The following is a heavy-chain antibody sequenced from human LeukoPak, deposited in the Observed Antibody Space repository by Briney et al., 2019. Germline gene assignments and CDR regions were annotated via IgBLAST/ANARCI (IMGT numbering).Heavy chain of an antibody. Sequence: ASMKVSCKASGYTFTGYYIHWLRQAPGQGLEWMGFINPNSGGTNYAQKFQGRVTMTRDTSISTAYMELSSLTSDDTAVYYCARPNSLGCSSTSCHYSGPHDAFGIWGQGTMVTVSS. CDR1: GYTFTGYY. V-gene: IGHV1-2*02. CDR3: ARPNSLGCSSTSCHYSGPHDAFGI. J-gene: IGHJ3*02. CDR2: INPNSGGT. D-gene: IGHD2-2*01.